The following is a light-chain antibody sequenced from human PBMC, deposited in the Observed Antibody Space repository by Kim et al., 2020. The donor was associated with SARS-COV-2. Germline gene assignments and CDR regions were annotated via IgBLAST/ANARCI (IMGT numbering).Light chain of an antibody. V-gene: IGKV3-11*01. CDR1: QSVDSY. CDR3: QQRRDWPLT. CDR2: DTS. J-gene: IGKJ4*01. Sequence: EIVLTQSPATLSLSPGERAALSCRASQSVDSYLVWYQQKPGQAPRLLIYDTSNRAAGVPARFSGSGSGTDFTLTIARLEPEDFAVYYCQQRRDWPLTFGGGTKVDIK.